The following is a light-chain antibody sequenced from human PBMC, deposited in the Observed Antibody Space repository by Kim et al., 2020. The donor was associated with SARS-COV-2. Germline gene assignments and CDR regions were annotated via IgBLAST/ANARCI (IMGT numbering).Light chain of an antibody. CDR3: QQLNSYPWT. V-gene: IGKV1-9*01. J-gene: IGKJ1*01. Sequence: DIQLTHSPPFLSASVRDRVTITCRASQDIGTYLAWYQQIPGKAPKLLIYRASTLQSGVTSRFSGSGSGTEFTLTISNLQPEDFAFYYCQQLNSYPWTFGQGTKVDIK. CDR2: RAS. CDR1: QDIGTY.